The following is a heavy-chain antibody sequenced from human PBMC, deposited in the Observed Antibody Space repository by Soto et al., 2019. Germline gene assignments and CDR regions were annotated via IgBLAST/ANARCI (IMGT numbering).Heavy chain of an antibody. CDR3: ARGRVVVPAAVMFNCLDP. D-gene: IGHD2-2*01. V-gene: IGHV4-30-2*01. J-gene: IGHJ5*02. CDR2: IFHGGST. CDR1: GGSVSSGDYS. Sequence: SETLSLTCAVFGGSVSSGDYSWNWIRQPPGKGLGWIGYIFHGGSTYYNPSLRSRVTISVDRSRTQFSLKMSSVTAADTAVYYCARGRVVVPAAVMFNCLDPWGQGALVTVSS.